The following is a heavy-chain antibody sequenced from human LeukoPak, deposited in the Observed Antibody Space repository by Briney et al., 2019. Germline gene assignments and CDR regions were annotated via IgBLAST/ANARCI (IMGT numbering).Heavy chain of an antibody. Sequence: SETLSLTCTVSGGSISSYYWSWIRQPSGKGLEWIGYIYYSGSTNYNPSLKSRVTISVDTSKNQFSLKLSSVTAADTAVYYCARGIAAAGTWWFDPWGQGTLVTVSS. V-gene: IGHV4-59*01. J-gene: IGHJ5*02. CDR1: GGSISSYY. CDR3: ARGIAAAGTWWFDP. CDR2: IYYSGST. D-gene: IGHD6-13*01.